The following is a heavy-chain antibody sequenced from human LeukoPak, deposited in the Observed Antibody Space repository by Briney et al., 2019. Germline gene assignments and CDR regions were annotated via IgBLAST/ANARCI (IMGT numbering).Heavy chain of an antibody. Sequence: GGSLRLSCAASGFTFSSYSMNWVRQAPGKGLEWVSYISSSSSTIYYADSVKGRFTISRDNAKNSLYLLMNSLRDEDTAVYYCARDREDGYNSRFDPWGQGTLVTVSS. D-gene: IGHD5-12*01. J-gene: IGHJ5*02. CDR2: ISSSSSTI. CDR3: ARDREDGYNSRFDP. CDR1: GFTFSSYS. V-gene: IGHV3-48*02.